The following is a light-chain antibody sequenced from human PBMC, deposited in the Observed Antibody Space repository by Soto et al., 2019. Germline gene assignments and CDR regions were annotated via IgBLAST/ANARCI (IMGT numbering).Light chain of an antibody. Sequence: DIQLTQSPSFLSPSIGDSVTITCRASQVISTSLAWYQVKPGKAPKLLIYAASTLESGVPSRFSATVSGTEFSLTITSLQPEDFATYYCQQLFDSPITFXQGTRLEIK. CDR1: QVISTS. V-gene: IGKV1-9*01. CDR2: AAS. CDR3: QQLFDSPIT. J-gene: IGKJ5*01.